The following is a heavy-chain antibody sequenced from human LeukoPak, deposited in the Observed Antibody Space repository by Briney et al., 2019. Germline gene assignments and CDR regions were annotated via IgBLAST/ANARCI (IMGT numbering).Heavy chain of an antibody. Sequence: SETLSLTCTVSGGSISSYYWCWIRQPAGKGLEWIGRIYTSRSTNYNPSLKSRVTMSVDTSKNQFSLKLSSVTAADTAVYYCARVFDYGDESPGYYYGMDVWGQGTTVTVSS. J-gene: IGHJ6*02. V-gene: IGHV4-4*07. CDR2: IYTSRST. CDR3: ARVFDYGDESPGYYYGMDV. CDR1: GGSISSYY. D-gene: IGHD4-17*01.